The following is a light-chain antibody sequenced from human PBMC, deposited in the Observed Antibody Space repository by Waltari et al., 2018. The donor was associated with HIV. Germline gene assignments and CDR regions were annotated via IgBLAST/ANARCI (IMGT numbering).Light chain of an antibody. V-gene: IGLV1-40*01. J-gene: IGLJ2*01. Sequence: QSVLTQPPSVSRAPGQTVTISCTGSSSNIGARFDVHWYQQIPGTAPKLLMYGSNRPSGVPDRFSGSKSGTSASLAITGRQAEDEADYYCQTYDSSLSGSVVFGGGTKLTVL. CDR2: GS. CDR3: QTYDSSLSGSVV. CDR1: SSNIGARFD.